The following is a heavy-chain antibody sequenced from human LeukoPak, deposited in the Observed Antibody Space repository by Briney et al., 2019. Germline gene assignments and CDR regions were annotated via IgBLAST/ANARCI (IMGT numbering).Heavy chain of an antibody. CDR2: ISYDGSNK. J-gene: IGHJ6*02. CDR3: AKGSIAAPLYYYYYGMDV. D-gene: IGHD6-6*01. Sequence: GGSLRHSCAASGFTFISYGMHWGRQAPGKGLEWVAVISYDGSNKYYADSVKGRFTISRDNSKNTLSLQMNSLRAEDTAVYYCAKGSIAAPLYYYYYGMDVWGQGTTVTVSS. CDR1: GFTFISYG. V-gene: IGHV3-30*18.